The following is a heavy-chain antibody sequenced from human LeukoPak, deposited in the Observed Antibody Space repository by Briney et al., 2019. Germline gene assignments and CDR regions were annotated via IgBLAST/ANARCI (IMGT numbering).Heavy chain of an antibody. Sequence: PGGSLRLSCAASGFTFSSYAMSWVRQAPGKGLEWVSAISGSGGSTYYADSVKGRFTISRDNSKNTLYLQMNSLRAEDTAVYYCAKSGIVVPAAMHPSDYYYGMDVWGQGTTVTVSS. J-gene: IGHJ6*02. CDR2: ISGSGGST. V-gene: IGHV3-23*01. D-gene: IGHD2-2*01. CDR3: AKSGIVVPAAMHPSDYYYGMDV. CDR1: GFTFSSYA.